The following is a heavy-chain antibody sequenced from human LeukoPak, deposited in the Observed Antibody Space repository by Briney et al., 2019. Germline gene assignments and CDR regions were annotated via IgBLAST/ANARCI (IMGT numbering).Heavy chain of an antibody. Sequence: GGSLRLSCAASGFSFSSCGMHWVRQAPGKGLEWVAVIWSDGSTKYYADSVKGRFTISRDNSRNTLYMQMNSLRAEDTAVYYCAKTRAMDSSGYYFDCWGRGILVTVSS. CDR2: IWSDGSTK. D-gene: IGHD3-22*01. V-gene: IGHV3-33*06. J-gene: IGHJ4*02. CDR3: AKTRAMDSSGYYFDC. CDR1: GFSFSSCG.